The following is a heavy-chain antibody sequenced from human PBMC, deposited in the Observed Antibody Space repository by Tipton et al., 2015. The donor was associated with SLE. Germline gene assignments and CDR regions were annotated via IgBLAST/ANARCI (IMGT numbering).Heavy chain of an antibody. V-gene: IGHV4-4*02. CDR3: ARLTPWGYDY. J-gene: IGHJ4*02. CDR2: ISHTGST. D-gene: IGHD7-27*01. CDR1: GGSLSTNDF. Sequence: TLSLTCGISGGSLSTNDFWSWVRQLPGKGLEWIAEISHTGSTNVNSSLKSRVTISVDTSRNLFSLNLSSVTAADTAVYYCARLTPWGYDYWGPGMLVTVSS.